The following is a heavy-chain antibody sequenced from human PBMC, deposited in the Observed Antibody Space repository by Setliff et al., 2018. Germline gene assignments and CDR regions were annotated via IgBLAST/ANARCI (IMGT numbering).Heavy chain of an antibody. V-gene: IGHV1-18*01. D-gene: IGHD1-26*01. Sequence: ASVKVSCKASGYTFTSYAFSWVRQAPGQGLEWMGWISAYNGNTNYAQNFQGRVTITRDTSASTAYMELSSLTSEDTAIYYCARGDVYSGSYYHFDYWGQGTLVTVSS. J-gene: IGHJ4*02. CDR1: GYTFTSYA. CDR3: ARGDVYSGSYYHFDY. CDR2: ISAYNGNT.